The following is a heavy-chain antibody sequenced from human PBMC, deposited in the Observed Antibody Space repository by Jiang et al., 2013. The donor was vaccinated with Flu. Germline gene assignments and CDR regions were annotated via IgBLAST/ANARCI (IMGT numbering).Heavy chain of an antibody. V-gene: IGHV3-11*01. CDR3: ARCTAAMIHFDY. D-gene: IGHD5-18*01. CDR2: ISSSGSTI. Sequence: VSYISSSGSTIYYADSVKGRFTISRDNAKNSLYLQMNSLRAEDTAVYYCARCTAAMIHFDYWGQGALVTVSS. J-gene: IGHJ4*02.